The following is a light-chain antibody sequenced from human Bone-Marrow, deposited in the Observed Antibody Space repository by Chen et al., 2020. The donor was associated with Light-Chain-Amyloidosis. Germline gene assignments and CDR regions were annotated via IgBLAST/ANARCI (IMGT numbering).Light chain of an antibody. Sequence: QSALTQPASVSGSPGQSITVSCTGASSDVSWYQQHPGKAPKLVIYDVINRPSGVSSRFSGSKSGNTASLTISGLQAEVEADYFCSSSATSNTWVFGGGTKLTVL. V-gene: IGLV2-14*03. CDR1: SSDV. J-gene: IGLJ3*02. CDR2: DVI. CDR3: SSSATSNTWV.